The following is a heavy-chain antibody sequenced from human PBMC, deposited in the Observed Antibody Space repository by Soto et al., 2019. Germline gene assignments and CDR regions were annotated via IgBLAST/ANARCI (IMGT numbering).Heavy chain of an antibody. CDR2: INHSGST. D-gene: IGHD6-6*01. CDR1: GGSFSGCY. CDR3: ARGIAARLNYYYYYMDV. J-gene: IGHJ6*03. Sequence: SETRCVTCAGYGGSFSGCYWSGIRQPPGKGLEWIGEINHSGSTNYNPSLKSRVTISVDTSKNQFSLKLSSVTAADTAVYYCARGIAARLNYYYYYMDVWGKGTTVT. V-gene: IGHV4-34*01.